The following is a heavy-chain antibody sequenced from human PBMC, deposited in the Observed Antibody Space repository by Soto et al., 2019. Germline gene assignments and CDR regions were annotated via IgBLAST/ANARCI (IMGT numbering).Heavy chain of an antibody. CDR3: AKDLGNPLPRRLYYYYGMDV. V-gene: IGHV3-43D*04. CDR1: GFTFDDYA. D-gene: IGHD5-12*01. J-gene: IGHJ6*02. CDR2: ISWDGGST. Sequence: GGSLRLSCAASGFTFDDYAMHWVHQAPGKGLEWVSLISWDGGSTYYADSVKGRFTISRDNSKNSLYLQMNSLRAEDTALYYCAKDLGNPLPRRLYYYYGMDVWGQGTTVTAP.